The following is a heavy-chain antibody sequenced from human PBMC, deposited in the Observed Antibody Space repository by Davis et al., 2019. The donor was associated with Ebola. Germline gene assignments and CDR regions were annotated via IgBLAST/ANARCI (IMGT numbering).Heavy chain of an antibody. CDR3: ARPDCGSTTCLFDS. Sequence: ASVKVSCKASGYTFSTYGMHWVRQAPGQRLEWMGSINPNSGGTNYAQKFQGRVTMTRDTSISTAHMEMSRLRSDDTAVYYCARPDCGSTTCLFDSWGQGTLVTVSS. V-gene: IGHV1-2*02. CDR1: GYTFSTYG. J-gene: IGHJ4*02. D-gene: IGHD2-2*01. CDR2: INPNSGGT.